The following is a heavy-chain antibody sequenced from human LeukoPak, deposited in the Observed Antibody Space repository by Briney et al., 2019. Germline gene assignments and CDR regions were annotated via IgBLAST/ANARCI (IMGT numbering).Heavy chain of an antibody. D-gene: IGHD6-13*01. V-gene: IGHV1-2*02. Sequence: GASVKVSCKASGYTFTGYYMHWVRQAPGQGLEWMGWINPNSGGTNYAQKFQGRVTMTRDTSISTAYMELSRLRSDDTAVYYCAREPIAADYYYYYMDVWGKGTTVTISS. CDR1: GYTFTGYY. CDR2: INPNSGGT. CDR3: AREPIAADYYYYYMDV. J-gene: IGHJ6*03.